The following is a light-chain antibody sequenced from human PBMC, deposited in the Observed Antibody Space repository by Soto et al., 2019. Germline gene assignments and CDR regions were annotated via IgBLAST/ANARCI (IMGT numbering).Light chain of an antibody. V-gene: IGKV1-17*03. CDR1: QGITTF. Sequence: DIQMTQSPSSVSASVGDRVTISCRASQGITTFLAWFRQRPGRVPERLIYGASSLQSGVPSRFSGRGSGTEFTLTISSLQPEDFGIYYCLQHNSYPYTFGPGTKVDIK. J-gene: IGKJ2*01. CDR2: GAS. CDR3: LQHNSYPYT.